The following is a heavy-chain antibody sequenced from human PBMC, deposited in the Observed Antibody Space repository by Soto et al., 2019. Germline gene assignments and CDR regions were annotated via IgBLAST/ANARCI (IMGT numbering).Heavy chain of an antibody. Sequence: QVQLVQSGAEVKKPGASVKVSCKASGYSFTSYDMNWVRQAPGQGLEWMGWVNPNSGDTDYAQKFQDRVTKTTDTSIMTAYMELSSLRSEDTAVYYCSSVSFLAPVTGGEIFDFWGQGTMVTVSS. J-gene: IGHJ3*01. CDR1: GYSFTSYD. CDR3: SSVSFLAPVTGGEIFDF. D-gene: IGHD2-21*02. CDR2: VNPNSGDT. V-gene: IGHV1-8*01.